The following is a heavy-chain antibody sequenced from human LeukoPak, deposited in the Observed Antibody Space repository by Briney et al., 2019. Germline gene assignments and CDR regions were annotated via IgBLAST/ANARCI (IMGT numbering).Heavy chain of an antibody. CDR2: IYYSGST. CDR3: ARRRGVAARPQYFDY. Sequence: SETLSLTCTVSGGSISSSYYWGWIRQPPGKGLEWIGSIYYSGSTYYNPSLKSRVTISVDTSKNQFSLKLSSVTAADTAVYYCARRRGVAARPQYFDYWGQGTLVTVSS. CDR1: GGSISSSYY. D-gene: IGHD6-6*01. J-gene: IGHJ4*02. V-gene: IGHV4-39*01.